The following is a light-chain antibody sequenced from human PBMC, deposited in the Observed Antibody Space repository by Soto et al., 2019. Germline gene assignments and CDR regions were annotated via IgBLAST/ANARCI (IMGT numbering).Light chain of an antibody. J-gene: IGKJ4*01. V-gene: IGKV3-15*01. CDR3: QPYNSLPLT. CDR2: GVS. Sequence: EIVLTQSPGTLSLSPGDRATLSCRASQSGRDMYLAWYQQKPGQPPRLLIYGVSSRATGVPTRFSGSRSGAEFTLTINSLQSEDFAVYYCQPYNSLPLTFGGGTKVDI. CDR1: QSGRDMY.